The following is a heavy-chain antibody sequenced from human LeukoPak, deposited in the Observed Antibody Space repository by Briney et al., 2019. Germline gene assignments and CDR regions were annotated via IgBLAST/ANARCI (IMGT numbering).Heavy chain of an antibody. CDR1: GFTFSTYG. V-gene: IGHV3-30*03. J-gene: IGHJ4*02. Sequence: GGSLRLSCAASGFTFSTYGIDWVRQTPGKGLEWVAAISYDGSNKYYADSVKGRFTISRDDSKNTLYLQMNSLKTEDTAVYYCTTGYYGSGSYYLAGVDYWGQGTLVTVSS. D-gene: IGHD3-10*01. CDR3: TTGYYGSGSYYLAGVDY. CDR2: ISYDGSNK.